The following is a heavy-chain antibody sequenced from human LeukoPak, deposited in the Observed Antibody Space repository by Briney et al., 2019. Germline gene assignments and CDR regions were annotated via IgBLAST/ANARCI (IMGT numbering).Heavy chain of an antibody. CDR2: ISAYNGNT. V-gene: IGHV1-18*04. CDR1: GYTFTGYY. D-gene: IGHD2-15*01. J-gene: IGHJ4*02. Sequence: ASVKVSCKASGYTFTGYYMHWVRQAPGQGLEWMGWISAYNGNTNYAQKLQGRVTMTTDTSTSTAYMELRSLRSDDTAVYYCARGYCSGGSCYFDDYWGQGTLVTVSS. CDR3: ARGYCSGGSCYFDDY.